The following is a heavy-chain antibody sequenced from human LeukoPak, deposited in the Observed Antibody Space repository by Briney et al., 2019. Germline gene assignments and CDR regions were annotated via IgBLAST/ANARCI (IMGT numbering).Heavy chain of an antibody. D-gene: IGHD6-6*01. CDR1: GFTFSSYA. J-gene: IGHJ4*02. Sequence: PGGSLRLSCAASGFTFSSYAMHWVHQAPGKGLEWVAVISYDGSNKYYADSVKGRFTISRDNSKNTLYLQMNSLRAEDTAVYYCARDALYSSSSFDYWGQGTLVTVSS. CDR3: ARDALYSSSSFDY. V-gene: IGHV3-30-3*01. CDR2: ISYDGSNK.